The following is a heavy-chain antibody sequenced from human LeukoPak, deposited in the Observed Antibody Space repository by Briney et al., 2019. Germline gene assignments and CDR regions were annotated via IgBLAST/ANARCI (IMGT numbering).Heavy chain of an antibody. CDR3: ARFDSSGYYADY. J-gene: IGHJ4*02. V-gene: IGHV4-59*11. Sequence: SETLSLTCTVSGGSISSHYWSWIQQPPGKGLEWIGYIYYNGGTNYNPSLKNRVAITVDTSKNQFSLMLNSVTAADTALYYCARFDSSGYYADYWGQGTLVTVSS. CDR1: GGSISSHY. CDR2: IYYNGGT. D-gene: IGHD3-22*01.